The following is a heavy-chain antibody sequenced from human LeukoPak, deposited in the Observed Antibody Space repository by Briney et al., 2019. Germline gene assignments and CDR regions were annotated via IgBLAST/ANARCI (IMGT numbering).Heavy chain of an antibody. V-gene: IGHV4-39*01. J-gene: IGHJ4*02. CDR3: GGNNFYHFQY. D-gene: IGHD5-24*01. Sequence: PSETLSLTCTVSGDSVSNSPYYCGWVRQPPGKGLEWIGAISYGGTTYSSPPLKSRVTMDLDKSRNRFSLQLPSVTAADTAVYYCGGNNFYHFQYWGQGALVTVSS. CDR2: ISYGGTT. CDR1: GDSVSNSPYY.